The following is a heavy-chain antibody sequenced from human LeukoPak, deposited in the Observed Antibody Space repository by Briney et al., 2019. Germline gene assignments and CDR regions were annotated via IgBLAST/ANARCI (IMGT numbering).Heavy chain of an antibody. D-gene: IGHD2-15*01. Sequence: PGGPLRLSCAASGLTFRSYGMNGVGQAPGKGLEWVSSISSTSSIYYADSVNGRFTISRDTAKKSRYLQIESLSAEDTAGYDCASVSDQRMGHALDIWGQGTMVTVSS. CDR3: ASVSDQRMGHALDI. J-gene: IGHJ3*02. V-gene: IGHV3-21*01. CDR2: ISSTSSI. CDR1: GLTFRSYG.